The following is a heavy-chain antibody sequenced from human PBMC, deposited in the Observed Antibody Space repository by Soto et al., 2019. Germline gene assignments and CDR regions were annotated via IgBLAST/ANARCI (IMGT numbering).Heavy chain of an antibody. CDR2: IYPVDSDT. D-gene: IGHD3-10*01. CDR3: ARSISGSYSHFDY. Sequence: PGESLKISCKGSGYSFTSYWIGWVRQMPGKGLEWMGIIYPVDSDTRYSPSFQGQVTISADKSISTAYLQWSSLKASDTAMYYCARSISGSYSHFDYWGQGTLVTVSP. CDR1: GYSFTSYW. V-gene: IGHV5-51*01. J-gene: IGHJ4*02.